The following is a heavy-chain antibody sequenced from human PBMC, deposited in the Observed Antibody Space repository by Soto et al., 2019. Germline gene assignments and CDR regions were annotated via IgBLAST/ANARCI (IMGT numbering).Heavy chain of an antibody. CDR1: GYSFTSYW. D-gene: IGHD6-13*01. CDR3: XRLEGIAAAGTENWFDP. V-gene: IGHV5-51*01. J-gene: IGHJ5*02. CDR2: IYPGDSDT. Sequence: GDSLKISCKGSGYSFTSYWIGWVRQMPGKGLEWMGIIYPGDSDTRYSPSFQGQATISADKSISTAYLQWSSLKASDTAMYYCXRLEGIAAAGTENWFDPWGQGTLVTVSS.